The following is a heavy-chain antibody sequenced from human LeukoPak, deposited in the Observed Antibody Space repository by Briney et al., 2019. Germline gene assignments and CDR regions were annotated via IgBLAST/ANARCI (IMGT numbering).Heavy chain of an antibody. Sequence: PSETLSLTCTVSGDSISSSSSYWGWIRQPPGKGLEWIGSIYYSGNTYYNTSLKSRVTISVDTSKNQFSLKLSSVTAADTAVYYCARGLRYFDWLPYMTNDAFDIWGQGTMVTVSS. J-gene: IGHJ3*02. CDR1: GDSISSSSSY. CDR2: IYYSGNT. D-gene: IGHD3-9*01. CDR3: ARGLRYFDWLPYMTNDAFDI. V-gene: IGHV4-39*01.